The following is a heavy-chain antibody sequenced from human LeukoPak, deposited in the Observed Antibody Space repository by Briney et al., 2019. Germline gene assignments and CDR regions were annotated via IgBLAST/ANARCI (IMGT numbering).Heavy chain of an antibody. V-gene: IGHV1-8*03. CDR2: MNPNSGNT. Sequence: ASVKVSCKASGYTFTSYDINWVRQATGQGLEWMGWMNPNSGNTGYAQKFQGRVTITRNTSISTAYMELSSLRSEDTAVYYCARGITMVRGAQRYYFDYWGQGTLVTVSS. D-gene: IGHD3-10*01. CDR3: ARGITMVRGAQRYYFDY. CDR1: GYTFTSYD. J-gene: IGHJ4*02.